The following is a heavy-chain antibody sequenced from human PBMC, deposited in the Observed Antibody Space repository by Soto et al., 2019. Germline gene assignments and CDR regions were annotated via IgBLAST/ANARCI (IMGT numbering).Heavy chain of an antibody. CDR2: IGTSGKTI. J-gene: IGHJ6*02. CDR3: ARDPAIYSGKFDYGLDV. D-gene: IGHD4-4*01. Sequence: GGSLRLSCAVSGFTFSRYEMNWVRQAPGKGLEWASYIGTSGKTIYYADSVRGRFTISRDNAKNSLYLQMNSLRAEDTAVYFCARDPAIYSGKFDYGLDVWGRGTTVTVPS. CDR1: GFTFSRYE. V-gene: IGHV3-48*03.